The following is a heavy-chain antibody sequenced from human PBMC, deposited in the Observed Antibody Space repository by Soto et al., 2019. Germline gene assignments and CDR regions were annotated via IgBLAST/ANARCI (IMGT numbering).Heavy chain of an antibody. D-gene: IGHD3-22*01. Sequence: QLQLQESGPGLVKPSETLSLTCTVSGGSISSSSYYWGWIRQPPGKGLEWIGSIYYSGSTYYNPSLKSRVTISVDTSKNQFSLKLSSVTAADTAVYYCARYHYYDSSGYYCHFDYWGQGTLVTVSS. J-gene: IGHJ4*02. CDR2: IYYSGST. CDR1: GGSISSSSYY. CDR3: ARYHYYDSSGYYCHFDY. V-gene: IGHV4-39*01.